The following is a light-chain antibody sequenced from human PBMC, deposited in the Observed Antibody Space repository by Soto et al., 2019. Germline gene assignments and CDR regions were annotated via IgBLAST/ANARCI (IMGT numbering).Light chain of an antibody. J-gene: IGKJ4*01. CDR3: QQYNSWPT. Sequence: EIIMMQSPATLSVSPGEGATLSCRTSHSISTNLAWYQHKRGQSPRLLVYGASTRATGVPARFSGSGSGAEFTLSISSLQSEDFAVYYCQQYNSWPTFGGGTKVEIK. CDR2: GAS. V-gene: IGKV3-15*01. CDR1: HSISTN.